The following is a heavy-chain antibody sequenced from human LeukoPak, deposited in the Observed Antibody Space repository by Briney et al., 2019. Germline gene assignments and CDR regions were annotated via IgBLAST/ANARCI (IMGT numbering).Heavy chain of an antibody. CDR1: GFTFRTSA. D-gene: IGHD3-22*01. CDR2: ISGSGGST. J-gene: IGHJ4*02. Sequence: PGGSLRLSCAASGFTFRTSAMNWVRQAPGKGLEWVSAISGSGGSTYYADSVKGRFTISRDNSKNTLYLQMNSLRAEDTAVYYCAKASAMIVVVSKHFDYWGQGTLVTVSS. CDR3: AKASAMIVVVSKHFDY. V-gene: IGHV3-23*01.